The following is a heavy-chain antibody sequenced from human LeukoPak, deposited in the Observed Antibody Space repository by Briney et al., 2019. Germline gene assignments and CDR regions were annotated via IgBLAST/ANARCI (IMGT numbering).Heavy chain of an antibody. D-gene: IGHD2-15*01. CDR3: TRDHCRGDNCPSFDY. J-gene: IGHJ4*02. CDR2: IGAYNGDT. CDR1: GSTFTSFG. Sequence: ASVKVSCKPSGSTFTSFGISWVRQAPGQGLEWVGWIGAYNGDTNYAQKFQGRVTMTTDTSTSTAYMDLRSLRSDDTAVYYCTRDHCRGDNCPSFDYWGQGTLVTVSS. V-gene: IGHV1-18*04.